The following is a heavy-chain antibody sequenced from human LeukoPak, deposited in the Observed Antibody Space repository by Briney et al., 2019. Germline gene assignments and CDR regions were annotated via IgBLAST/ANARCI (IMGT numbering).Heavy chain of an antibody. D-gene: IGHD6-19*01. CDR3: ARGNSSGWYSYYYYGMDV. V-gene: IGHV4-59*01. CDR2: IYYSGST. Sequence: SETLSLTCTVSGGSISSYYCSWIRQPPGKGLEWIGYIYYSGSTNYNPSLKSRVTISVDTSKNQFSLKLSSVTAADTAVYYCARGNSSGWYSYYYYGMDVWGQGTTVTVSS. J-gene: IGHJ6*02. CDR1: GGSISSYY.